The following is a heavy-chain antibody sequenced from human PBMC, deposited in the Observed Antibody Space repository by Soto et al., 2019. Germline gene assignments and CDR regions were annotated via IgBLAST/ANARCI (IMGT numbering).Heavy chain of an antibody. V-gene: IGHV3-23*01. J-gene: IGHJ4*02. Sequence: EVQLLDSGGGWVQPGGSLRLSCVASGFVFSDYAMSWVRQAPGKGLEWVSAISAGGSDTYYADSVKGRFTVSRVNSKNTLYLQMNTLRAEDTAIYYRASVPIWCGSSSCYTEGFDSWGQGTLVTVSS. CDR3: ASVPIWCGSSSCYTEGFDS. CDR1: GFVFSDYA. CDR2: ISAGGSDT. D-gene: IGHD2-2*01.